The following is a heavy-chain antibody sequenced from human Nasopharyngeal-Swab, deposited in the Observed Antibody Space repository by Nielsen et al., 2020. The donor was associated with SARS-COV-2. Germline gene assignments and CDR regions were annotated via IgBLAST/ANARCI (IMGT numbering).Heavy chain of an antibody. J-gene: IGHJ6*02. Sequence: ASVKVSCKASGYTFTSYYMHWVRQAPGQGLEWMGIINPSSGSTSYAQKFQGRVTMTRDTSTSTVYMELSSLRSEDTAVYYCARDLTATVTTNYYYGMDVWGQGTTVIVSS. CDR3: ARDLTATVTTNYYYGMDV. CDR2: INPSSGST. CDR1: GYTFTSYY. V-gene: IGHV1-46*01. D-gene: IGHD4-17*01.